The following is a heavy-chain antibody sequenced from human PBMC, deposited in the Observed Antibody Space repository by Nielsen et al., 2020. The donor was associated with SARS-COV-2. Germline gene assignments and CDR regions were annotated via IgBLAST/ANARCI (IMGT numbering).Heavy chain of an antibody. V-gene: IGHV3-11*03. CDR3: ARWYSSSWYLPDY. J-gene: IGHJ4*02. CDR1: GFTFSDYY. Sequence: GGSLRLSCAASGFTFSDYYMSWIRQAPGKGLEWVSYISSSSSYTNYADSVKGRFTISRDNAKNSLYLQMNSLRAEDTAVYYCARWYSSSWYLPDYWGQGTLVTVSS. CDR2: ISSSSSYT. D-gene: IGHD6-13*01.